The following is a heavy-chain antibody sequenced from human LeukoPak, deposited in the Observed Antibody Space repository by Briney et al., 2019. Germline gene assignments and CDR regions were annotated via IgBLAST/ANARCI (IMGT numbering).Heavy chain of an antibody. CDR2: INTNTGNP. J-gene: IGHJ4*02. CDR3: ARDLTFQPPLYSSSWYYFDY. D-gene: IGHD6-13*01. Sequence: ASVKVSCKASGYTFTSYAMNWVRQAPGQGLEWMGWINTNTGNPTYAQGFTGRFVFSLDTSVSTAYLQISSLKAEDTAVYYCARDLTFQPPLYSSSWYYFDYWGQGTLVTVSS. V-gene: IGHV7-4-1*02. CDR1: GYTFTSYA.